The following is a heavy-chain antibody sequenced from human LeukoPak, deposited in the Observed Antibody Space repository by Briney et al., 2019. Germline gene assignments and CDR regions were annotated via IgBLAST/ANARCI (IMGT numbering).Heavy chain of an antibody. Sequence: PGGSLRLSCAASGFTFSSYEMNWVRQAPGKGLEWVSYISSSGSTIYYADSVKGRFTISRDNAKNSLYLQMNSLRAEDTAVYYCARVGYCSSTSCYGDYYYYMDVWGKGTTVTISS. D-gene: IGHD2-2*01. J-gene: IGHJ6*03. V-gene: IGHV3-48*03. CDR2: ISSSGSTI. CDR3: ARVGYCSSTSCYGDYYYYMDV. CDR1: GFTFSSYE.